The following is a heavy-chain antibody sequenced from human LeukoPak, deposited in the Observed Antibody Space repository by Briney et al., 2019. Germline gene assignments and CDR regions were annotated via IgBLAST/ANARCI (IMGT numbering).Heavy chain of an antibody. Sequence: GGSLRLSCAASGFTFSSYAMHWVRQAPCKGLEWVAVISYDGSNKYYADSVKGRFTISRDNSKNTLYLQMNSLRAEDTAVYYCASDSSGYYYPDYWGQGTLVTVSS. CDR3: ASDSSGYYYPDY. CDR2: ISYDGSNK. CDR1: GFTFSSYA. J-gene: IGHJ4*02. D-gene: IGHD3-22*01. V-gene: IGHV3-30*14.